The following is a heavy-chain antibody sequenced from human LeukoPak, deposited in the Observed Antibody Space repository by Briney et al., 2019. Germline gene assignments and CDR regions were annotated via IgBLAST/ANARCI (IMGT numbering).Heavy chain of an antibody. Sequence: SETLSLTCTVSGGSINSYYWGWIRQPPGKGLEWIGSMYYSGNIYYNPSLKSRVTISVDTSKNQLSLKLSSVTAADTAVYYCARDHVRFIRRRNNVFDIWGQGTMVTVSS. CDR1: GGSINSYY. J-gene: IGHJ3*02. V-gene: IGHV4-39*07. CDR2: MYYSGNI. D-gene: IGHD1-14*01. CDR3: ARDHVRFIRRRNNVFDI.